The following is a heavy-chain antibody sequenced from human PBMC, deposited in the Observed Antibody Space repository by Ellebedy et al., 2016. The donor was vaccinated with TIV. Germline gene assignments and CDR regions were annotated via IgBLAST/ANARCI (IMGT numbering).Heavy chain of an antibody. D-gene: IGHD3-22*01. CDR3: ANYHSGGYGS. CDR1: GFTFSSYG. J-gene: IGHJ4*02. V-gene: IGHV3-33*06. CDR2: IWHDGITK. Sequence: GESLKISXAASGFTFSSYGMHWVRQAPGKGLEWVAVIWHDGITKDYADSVKGRFTVSRDNSKNTLYLQMNSLRAEDTAVYYCANYHSGGYGSWGQGTLVTVSS.